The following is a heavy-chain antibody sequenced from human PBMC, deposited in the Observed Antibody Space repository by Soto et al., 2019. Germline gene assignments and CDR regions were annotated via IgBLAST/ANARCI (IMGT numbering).Heavy chain of an antibody. CDR2: IYSSGST. J-gene: IGHJ5*02. D-gene: IGHD3-3*01. CDR1: GGAISGYY. V-gene: IGHV4-4*07. CDR3: ARGQRFSDWFDP. Sequence: SETLSLTCTVPGGAISGYYWTWIRQSDGEGLEWIGRIYSSGSTNYNPSLKSRVTISLDTSMNYFSLRLSSVTAADTAVYYCARGQRFSDWFDPWGQGTLVTVSS.